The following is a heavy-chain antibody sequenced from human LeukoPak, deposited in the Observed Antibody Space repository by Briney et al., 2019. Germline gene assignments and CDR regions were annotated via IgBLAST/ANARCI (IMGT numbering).Heavy chain of an antibody. Sequence: ASVKVSCKASGYTFTGYYMHWVRQAPGQGLEWMGWINPNSGGTNYAQKFQGRVTMTRDTSISTAYMELSRLRSDDTAVYYCARGQGIAAAGLTDYWGQGTLVTVSS. J-gene: IGHJ4*02. CDR3: ARGQGIAAAGLTDY. CDR2: INPNSGGT. V-gene: IGHV1-2*02. D-gene: IGHD6-13*01. CDR1: GYTFTGYY.